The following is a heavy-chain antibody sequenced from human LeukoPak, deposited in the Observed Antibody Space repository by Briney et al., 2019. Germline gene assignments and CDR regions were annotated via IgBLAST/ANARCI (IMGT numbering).Heavy chain of an antibody. Sequence: PSQTLSLTCTVSGGSISSGGYYWSWIRQPPGRGLEWNVYIYYSGSTYYNPSLTSRVTISEDTSKNQFSLKLSSVTAADTAVYFCARLSDSSSSLDYWGQGTLVTVSS. CDR3: ARLSDSSSSLDY. D-gene: IGHD6-6*01. CDR1: GGSISSGGYY. V-gene: IGHV4-31*03. J-gene: IGHJ4*02. CDR2: IYYSGST.